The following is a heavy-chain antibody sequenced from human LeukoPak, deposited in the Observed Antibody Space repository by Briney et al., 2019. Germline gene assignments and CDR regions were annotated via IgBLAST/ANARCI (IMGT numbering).Heavy chain of an antibody. Sequence: ASVKVSCKASVYTFTSYGISWVRQAPGQGLEWMGWISAYNGNTKYAQKFQGRVTMTTDTSTTTAYMELRSLRSDDTAVYYCARDRSQLVDFDYWGQGTQVTVSS. V-gene: IGHV1-18*01. J-gene: IGHJ4*02. CDR3: ARDRSQLVDFDY. D-gene: IGHD2-15*01. CDR2: ISAYNGNT. CDR1: VYTFTSYG.